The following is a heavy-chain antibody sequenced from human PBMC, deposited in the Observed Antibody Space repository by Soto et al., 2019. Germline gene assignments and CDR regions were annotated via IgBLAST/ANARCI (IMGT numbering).Heavy chain of an antibody. CDR1: GFSLSTSGVG. V-gene: IGHV2-5*02. D-gene: IGHD7-27*01. Sequence: QITLKESGPTLVKPTQTLTLTCTFSGFSLSTSGVGVGWIRQPPGKALERLALIYWDDDKRYSPSLKSSLTITKDTSKNHVVLTMTNMDPVDTATYYCAHSLIPNWGSRGAFDYWGQGTLVTVSS. CDR3: AHSLIPNWGSRGAFDY. J-gene: IGHJ4*02. CDR2: IYWDDDK.